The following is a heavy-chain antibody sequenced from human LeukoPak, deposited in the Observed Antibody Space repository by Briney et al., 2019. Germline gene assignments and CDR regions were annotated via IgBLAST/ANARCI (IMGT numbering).Heavy chain of an antibody. Sequence: GGSLRLSCAASGFTFSDFHMSWIRQAPGKGLEWVSYISSSGATIYYADSVKGRFTISRDNAKNSLYLQMNSLRAEDTAMYYCARDSAAFSKYVGDYWGHGTLVTVSS. CDR3: ARDSAAFSKYVGDY. CDR1: GFTFSDFH. CDR2: ISSSGATI. J-gene: IGHJ4*01. V-gene: IGHV3-11*04. D-gene: IGHD4-11*01.